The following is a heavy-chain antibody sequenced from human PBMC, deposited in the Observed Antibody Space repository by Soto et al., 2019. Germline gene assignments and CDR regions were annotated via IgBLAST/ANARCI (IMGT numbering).Heavy chain of an antibody. Sequence: ASVKVSCKASGDTFSFYTINWVRQAPGLGLEWMGRVNPIVSMSNYAQKFQGRVTITADESTSTAYMQLSSLRSGDTAVYYCARSGGLDRDFNYWGQGSLVTVSS. J-gene: IGHJ4*02. V-gene: IGHV1-69*02. D-gene: IGHD2-15*01. CDR3: ARSGGLDRDFNY. CDR2: VNPIVSMS. CDR1: GDTFSFYT.